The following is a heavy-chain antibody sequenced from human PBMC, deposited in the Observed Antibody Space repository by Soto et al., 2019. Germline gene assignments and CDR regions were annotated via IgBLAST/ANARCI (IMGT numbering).Heavy chain of an antibody. Sequence: GSLRLSCAASGFTFSGSAMHWVRQASGKGLEWVGRIRSKANSYATAYAASVKGRFTISRDDSKNTAYLQMNSLKTEDTAVYYCTRRGNYYDSSGYSSSAFDIWGQGTMVTVSS. CDR1: GFTFSGSA. CDR2: IRSKANSYAT. CDR3: TRRGNYYDSSGYSSSAFDI. J-gene: IGHJ3*02. V-gene: IGHV3-73*01. D-gene: IGHD3-22*01.